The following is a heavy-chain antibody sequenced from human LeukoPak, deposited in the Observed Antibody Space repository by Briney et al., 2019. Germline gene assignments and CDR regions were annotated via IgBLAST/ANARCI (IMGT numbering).Heavy chain of an antibody. J-gene: IGHJ1*01. CDR1: GFTFSSFAM. V-gene: IGHV4-38-2*01. CDR2: IYHSGST. D-gene: IGHD3-22*01. CDR3: ARVVQSTDSSGFYLPEYFQH. Sequence: GSLRLSCAASGFTFSSFAMSWVRQAPGKGLEWIGSIYHSGSTYYNPSLKSRVTISVDTSKNQFSLKLRSVTAADTAVYYCARVVQSTDSSGFYLPEYFQHWGQGTLVTVSS.